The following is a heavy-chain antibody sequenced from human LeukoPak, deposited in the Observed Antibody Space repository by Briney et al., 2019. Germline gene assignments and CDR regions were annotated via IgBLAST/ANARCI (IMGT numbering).Heavy chain of an antibody. J-gene: IGHJ4*02. CDR1: GFTFSSFA. D-gene: IGHD2-2*03. Sequence: GGSLRLSCAASGFTFSSFAMSWVRPAPGKGLEWVSVISSSGGSTYYADSVKGRFTISRDNSNNTLYLRLNSLRAEDTALYYCAKVDKYYFDYWGQGTLVTVSS. V-gene: IGHV3-23*01. CDR3: AKVDKYYFDY. CDR2: ISSSGGST.